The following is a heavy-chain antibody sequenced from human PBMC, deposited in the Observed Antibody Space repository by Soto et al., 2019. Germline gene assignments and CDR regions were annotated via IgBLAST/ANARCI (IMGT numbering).Heavy chain of an antibody. D-gene: IGHD2-2*03. CDR3: ARGKEVDIVVVPAAGFDP. CDR2: INHSGST. J-gene: IGHJ5*02. CDR1: GGSFSGYY. V-gene: IGHV4-34*01. Sequence: QVQLQQWGAGLLKPSETLSLTCAVYGGSFSGYYWSWIRQPPGKGLEWIGEINHSGSTNYNPSLKSRVTISVDTSKNQFSLKLSSVTAADTAVYYCARGKEVDIVVVPAAGFDPWGQGTLVTVSS.